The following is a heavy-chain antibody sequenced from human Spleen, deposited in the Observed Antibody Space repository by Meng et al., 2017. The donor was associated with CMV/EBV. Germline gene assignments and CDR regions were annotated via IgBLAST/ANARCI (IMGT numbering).Heavy chain of an antibody. CDR3: ARVAAPGRGMDV. V-gene: IGHV3-7*04. CDR1: GYTFTGYY. D-gene: IGHD6-13*01. J-gene: IGHJ6*02. Sequence: SCKASGYTFTGYYMHWVRQAPGQGLEWVANINQDGSQKNYVDSVKGRFTISRDNAKNSLFLQMNNLRAEDTAVYYCARVAAPGRGMDVWGQGTTVTVSS. CDR2: INQDGSQK.